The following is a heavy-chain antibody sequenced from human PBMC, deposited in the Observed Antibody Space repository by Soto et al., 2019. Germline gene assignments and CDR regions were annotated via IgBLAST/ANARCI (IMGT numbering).Heavy chain of an antibody. D-gene: IGHD4-4*01. CDR2: IYYSGST. Sequence: PSETLSLTCTVSGGSISSYYWSWIRQPPGKGLEWIGYIYYSGSTNYNPSLKSRVTISVDTSKNQFSLKLSSVTAADTAVYYCASHYSNRPHWYFDLWGRGTLVTVSS. V-gene: IGHV4-59*01. CDR3: ASHYSNRPHWYFDL. CDR1: GGSISSYY. J-gene: IGHJ2*01.